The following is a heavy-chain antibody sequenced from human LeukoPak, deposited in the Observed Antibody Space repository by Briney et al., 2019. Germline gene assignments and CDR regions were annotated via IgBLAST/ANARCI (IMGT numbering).Heavy chain of an antibody. CDR3: ARVASSVMDY. CDR1: GDSISPYY. J-gene: IGHJ4*02. D-gene: IGHD2-8*01. Sequence: SETLSLTCTVSGDSISPYYWSWTRQPPGKGLEWIGYVHYSGSTNYNPSLKSRVTISADTSKNQFSLKMSSVTAADTAVYYCARVASSVMDYWGQGVLVTVSS. V-gene: IGHV4-59*01. CDR2: VHYSGST.